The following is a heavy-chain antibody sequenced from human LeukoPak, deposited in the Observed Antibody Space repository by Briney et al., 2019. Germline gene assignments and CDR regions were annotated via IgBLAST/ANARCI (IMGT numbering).Heavy chain of an antibody. Sequence: PGGSLRLSCAASGFTFSSYEMNWVRQAPGKGLEWVSCISSSGSTMNYADSVKGRFTISRDNAKNSLYLQMNSLRAEDTAVYYCGTAGRGYLFDQWGQGTLVTVSS. CDR1: GFTFSSYE. D-gene: IGHD3-22*01. CDR3: GTAGRGYLFDQ. J-gene: IGHJ4*02. CDR2: ISSSGSTM. V-gene: IGHV3-48*03.